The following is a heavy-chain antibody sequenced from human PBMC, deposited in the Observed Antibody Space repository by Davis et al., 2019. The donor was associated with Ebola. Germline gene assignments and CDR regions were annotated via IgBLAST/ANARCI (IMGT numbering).Heavy chain of an antibody. D-gene: IGHD3-9*01. CDR3: AKGADYDILTGYWNWFDP. CDR2: ISGSGGST. CDR1: GFTFSSYA. V-gene: IGHV3-23*01. Sequence: GESLKISCAASGFTFSSYAMSWVRQAPGKGLEWVSAISGSGGSTYYADSVKGRFTISRDNSKNTLYLQMNSLRAKDTAVYYCAKGADYDILTGYWNWFDPWGQGTLVTVSS. J-gene: IGHJ5*02.